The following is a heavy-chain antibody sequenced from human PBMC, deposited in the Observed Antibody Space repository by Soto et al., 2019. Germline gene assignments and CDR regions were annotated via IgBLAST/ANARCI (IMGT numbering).Heavy chain of an antibody. CDR1: GFTFSSDS. CDR3: ARDRPVVASNAFDI. J-gene: IGHJ3*02. CDR2: ISSSSSYI. V-gene: IGHV3-21*01. Sequence: PGGSLRLSXAASGFTFSSDSMNWVRQAPGKGLEWVSSISSSSSYIYYADSVKGRFTISRDNAKNSLYLQMNSLRAEDTAVYYCARDRPVVASNAFDIWGQGTMVTVSS. D-gene: IGHD2-15*01.